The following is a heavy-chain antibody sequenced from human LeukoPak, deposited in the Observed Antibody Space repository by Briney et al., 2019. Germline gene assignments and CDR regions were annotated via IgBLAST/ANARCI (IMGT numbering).Heavy chain of an antibody. CDR2: ISWNSGSI. Sequence: LAGGSLRLSCAASGFTFDDYAMHWVRHAPGKGLEWVSGISWNSGSIGYADSVKGRFTISRDNAKNSLYLQMNSLRAEDTAVYYCAREAESGRYFDWLPLYYYYYYMDVWGKGTTVTISS. V-gene: IGHV3-9*01. J-gene: IGHJ6*03. CDR1: GFTFDDYA. CDR3: AREAESGRYFDWLPLYYYYYYMDV. D-gene: IGHD3-9*01.